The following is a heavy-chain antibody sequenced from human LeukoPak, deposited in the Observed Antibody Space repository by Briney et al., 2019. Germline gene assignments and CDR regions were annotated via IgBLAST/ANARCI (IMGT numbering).Heavy chain of an antibody. J-gene: IGHJ4*02. CDR3: ASGPPFLKYFEY. D-gene: IGHD3-3*01. Sequence: GGSLRLSCAASGFTFSTYVMNWFRQAPGKGLELVSTISVSAEYIFYEDSVKGWFTTSRDDSNNSLYLQMHSLRAEDTALYYCASGPPFLKYFEYWGQGTLVTVSS. CDR1: GFTFSTYV. V-gene: IGHV3-23*01. CDR2: ISVSAEYI.